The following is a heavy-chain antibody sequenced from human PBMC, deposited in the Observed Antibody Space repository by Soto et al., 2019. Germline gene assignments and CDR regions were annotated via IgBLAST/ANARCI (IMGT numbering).Heavy chain of an antibody. D-gene: IGHD1-26*01. Sequence: SETLSLTCDVYGGSFSGYIWTWIRQTPGKGLQWIGQINHSGSTYHNPPLKSRVTISKDTSKNQFSLRLSSVTAADTAVYYCAVGSSGFYYIYWGQGIQVNVSS. CDR3: AVGSSGFYYIY. CDR2: INHSGST. CDR1: GGSFSGYI. V-gene: IGHV4-34*01. J-gene: IGHJ4*02.